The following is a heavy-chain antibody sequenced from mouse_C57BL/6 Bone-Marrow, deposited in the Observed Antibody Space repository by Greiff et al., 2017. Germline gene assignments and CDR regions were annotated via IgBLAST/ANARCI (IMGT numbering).Heavy chain of an antibody. D-gene: IGHD4-1*01. CDR3: ARRDVLLGWFAY. CDR1: GYTFTSYG. J-gene: IGHJ3*01. V-gene: IGHV1-81*01. CDR2: IYPRSGNT. Sequence: QVQLKQSGAELVRPGASVKLSCKASGYTFTSYGISWVKQRTGQGLEWIGEIYPRSGNTYYNEKFKGKATLTADKSSSTAYMEPRSLTSEDAAVYFCARRDVLLGWFAYWCQGKRILVSA.